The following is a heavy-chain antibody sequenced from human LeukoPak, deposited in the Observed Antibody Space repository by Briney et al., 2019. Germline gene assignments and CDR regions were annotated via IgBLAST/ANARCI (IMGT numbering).Heavy chain of an antibody. Sequence: SGPTLVKPTQTLTLTCSSSGFSLSTSGVGVGWNRQPPGKPLEWLALIYWNDDKRFSPSLNSRLTITKDTSKNQVVLTMTNMDPVDTSASYGAHRSPVGDAGSQPPKNWFDPWGQGTLVTVSS. CDR3: AHRSPVGDAGSQPPKNWFDP. V-gene: IGHV2-5*01. D-gene: IGHD2-21*01. J-gene: IGHJ5*02. CDR2: IYWNDDK. CDR1: GFSLSTSGVG.